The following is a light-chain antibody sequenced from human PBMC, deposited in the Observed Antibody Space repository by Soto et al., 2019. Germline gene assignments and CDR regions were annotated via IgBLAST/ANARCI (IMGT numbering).Light chain of an antibody. Sequence: EIVLTQSPATLSLSPGERATLSCRASQSVSSYLAWYQQKPGQAPRLLIYDASNRATGIPVRFSGSGSGTDFTLTISSLEPEDFAFYYCQQRSNWSYTFGQGTKLEIK. CDR2: DAS. CDR1: QSVSSY. CDR3: QQRSNWSYT. V-gene: IGKV3-11*01. J-gene: IGKJ2*01.